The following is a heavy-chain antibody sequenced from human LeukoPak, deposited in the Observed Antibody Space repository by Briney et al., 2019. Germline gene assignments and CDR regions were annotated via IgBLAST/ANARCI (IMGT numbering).Heavy chain of an antibody. D-gene: IGHD6-13*01. V-gene: IGHV4-34*01. Sequence: PSETLSLTCAVYGGSFSGYYWSWIRQPPGKGLEWIGEINHSGSTNYNPSLKSRVTISVDTSKNQFSLKLSSVTAADTAVYYCARSSWLLDYWGQGTLVTVSS. CDR1: GGSFSGYY. J-gene: IGHJ4*02. CDR2: INHSGST. CDR3: ARSSWLLDY.